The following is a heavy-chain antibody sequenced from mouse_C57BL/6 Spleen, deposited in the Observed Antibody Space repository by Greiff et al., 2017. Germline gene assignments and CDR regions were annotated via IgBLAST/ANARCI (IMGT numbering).Heavy chain of an antibody. V-gene: IGHV1-50*01. CDR3: ARRGAYYSNYRTLYYAMDY. CDR2: IDPSDRYT. D-gene: IGHD2-5*01. CDR1: GYTFTSYW. Sequence: QVQLQQPGAELVKPGASVKLSCKASGYTFTSYWMQWVKQRPGQGLEWIGEIDPSDRYTNYNQKFKGKATLTVDTSSSTAYMQLSSLTSEDSAVYYCARRGAYYSNYRTLYYAMDYWGQGTSVTVSS. J-gene: IGHJ4*01.